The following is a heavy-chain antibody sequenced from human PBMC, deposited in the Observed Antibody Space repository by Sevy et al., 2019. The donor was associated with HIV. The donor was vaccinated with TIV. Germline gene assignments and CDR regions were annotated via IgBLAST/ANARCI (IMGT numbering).Heavy chain of an antibody. J-gene: IGHJ4*02. CDR1: GFTFSSYA. CDR3: AKRRAIAGAGFDY. D-gene: IGHD6-13*01. CDR2: ISSGGGST. V-gene: IGHV3-23*01. Sequence: GGSLRLSCEASGFTFSSYAMGWVRQAPGKGLVWVSSISSGGGSTYYADSVKGRFTISRDNSKNTIYLQMNILRGDDTALFYCAKRRAIAGAGFDYWGRGTLVTVSS.